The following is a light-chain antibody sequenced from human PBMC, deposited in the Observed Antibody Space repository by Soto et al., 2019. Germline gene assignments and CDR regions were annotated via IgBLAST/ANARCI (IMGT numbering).Light chain of an antibody. J-gene: IGKJ1*01. Sequence: DIQMTQSPSTLSASVGDRVTITCRASQSISSWLAWYQQKPGKAPKLLIYDASSLESGAPSRFSGSGSGTEFTLTISSLQPDDFATYYCQHYNSYSEAFGQGTKVDIK. V-gene: IGKV1-5*01. CDR1: QSISSW. CDR2: DAS. CDR3: QHYNSYSEA.